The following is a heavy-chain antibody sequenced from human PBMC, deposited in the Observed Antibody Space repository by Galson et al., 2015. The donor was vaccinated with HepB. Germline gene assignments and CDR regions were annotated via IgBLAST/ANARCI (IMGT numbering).Heavy chain of an antibody. CDR2: ISAYNGNT. Sequence: SVKVSCKASGYTFTSYGISWVRQAPGQGLEWMGWISAYNGNTNYAQKLQGRVTMTTDTSTSTAYMELRSLRSDDTAVYYCARSLAVVPAAIRYYYYYMDVWGKGTTVTVSS. CDR1: GYTFTSYG. CDR3: ARSLAVVPAAIRYYYYYMDV. V-gene: IGHV1-18*01. D-gene: IGHD2-2*01. J-gene: IGHJ6*03.